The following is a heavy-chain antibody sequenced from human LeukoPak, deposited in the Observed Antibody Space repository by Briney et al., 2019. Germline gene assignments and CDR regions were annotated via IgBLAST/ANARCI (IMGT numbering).Heavy chain of an antibody. D-gene: IGHD1-1*01. CDR1: GGSIISYG. CDR3: AATGTGNFDY. J-gene: IGHJ4*02. V-gene: IGHV4-59*08. CDR2: IFHSGST. Sequence: SETLSLTCTVSGGSIISYGWSWIRQPPGKGLEWIGYIFHSGSTKYNPSLKSRGTISVDTSKNQFSLKLSSVTAADTAVYYCAATGTGNFDYWGQGTLVTVSS.